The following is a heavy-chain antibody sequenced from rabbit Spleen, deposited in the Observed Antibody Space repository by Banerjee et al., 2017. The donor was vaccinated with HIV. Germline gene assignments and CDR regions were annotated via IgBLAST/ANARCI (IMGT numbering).Heavy chain of an antibody. CDR2: IDTSSVNT. J-gene: IGHJ4*01. Sequence: QSLEESGGDLVKPGASLTLTCTASGFDFSSNYYMCWVRQAPGKGLELIACIDTSSVNTADATWAKGRFTISKTSSTTVTLQMTSLTAADTATYFCARGEHFSVGFSAFAIYLDLWGPGTLVTVS. D-gene: IGHD6-1*01. V-gene: IGHV1S40*01. CDR3: ARGEHFSVGFSAFAIYLDL. CDR1: GFDFSSNYY.